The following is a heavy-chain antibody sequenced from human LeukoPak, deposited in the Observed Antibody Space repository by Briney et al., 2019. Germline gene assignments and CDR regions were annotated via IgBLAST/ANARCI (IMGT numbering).Heavy chain of an antibody. CDR3: ARDAHGGRSEAWYFDY. CDR2: ISSDGSTK. Sequence: GSLRLSCAASGFTFSSFAIHWVRQAPGKGLERVAVISSDGSTKYYADSVQGRFTISRDNSKNTLYLQMNSLRAEDTAVYYCARDAHGGRSEAWYFDYWGQGTLVTVSS. D-gene: IGHD2-15*01. J-gene: IGHJ4*02. V-gene: IGHV3-30-3*01. CDR1: GFTFSSFA.